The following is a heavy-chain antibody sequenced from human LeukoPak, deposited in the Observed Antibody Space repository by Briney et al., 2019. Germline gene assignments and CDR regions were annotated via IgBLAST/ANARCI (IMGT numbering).Heavy chain of an antibody. D-gene: IGHD2-15*01. V-gene: IGHV1-2*02. CDR2: INPNNGDT. J-gene: IGHJ4*02. CDR1: GYTFIDYS. CDR3: ATHCSGAACFDY. Sequence: ASVKVSCKASGYTFIDYSIHWVRQAPGQGLAWMGEINPNNGDTNFAPEFHGRVTMTRDTSITTAFMELSSLRYADTAIYYCATHCSGAACFDYWGQGTLVTVSS.